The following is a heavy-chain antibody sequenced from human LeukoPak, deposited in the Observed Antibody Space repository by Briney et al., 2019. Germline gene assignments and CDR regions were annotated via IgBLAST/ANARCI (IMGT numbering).Heavy chain of an antibody. J-gene: IGHJ4*02. CDR2: ISPTGSTT. Sequence: PGGSLRLPCTASGFSFSGHWMHWARQLPGKGLVWVSRISPTGSTTSYADSVKGRFTVSRDNAKNTLYLQVNNLRAEDTAVYYCARGPNSNWSGLDFWGQGTLLTVSS. V-gene: IGHV3-74*01. CDR3: ARGPNSNWSGLDF. D-gene: IGHD6-6*01. CDR1: GFSFSGHW.